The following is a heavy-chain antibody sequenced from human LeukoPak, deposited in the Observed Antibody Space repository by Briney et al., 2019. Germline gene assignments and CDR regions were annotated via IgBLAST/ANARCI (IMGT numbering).Heavy chain of an antibody. CDR3: ARDGLAVAGPDYYGMDV. J-gene: IGHJ6*02. Sequence: ASVKVSCKASGYTFTSYAMHWVRQAPGQRLEWMGWINAGNGNTKYSQKFQGRVTITRDTSASTAYMELSSLRSEDTAVYYYARDGLAVAGPDYYGMDVWGQGTTVTVSS. CDR1: GYTFTSYA. CDR2: INAGNGNT. D-gene: IGHD6-19*01. V-gene: IGHV1-3*01.